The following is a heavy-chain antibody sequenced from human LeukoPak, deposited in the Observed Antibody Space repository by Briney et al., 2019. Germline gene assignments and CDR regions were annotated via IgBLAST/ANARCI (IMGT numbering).Heavy chain of an antibody. Sequence: PGGSLRLSCAASGFTFSSYEMNWVRQAPGKGLEWVSYISSSGSTIYYADSVKGRFTISRDNAKNTLYLQMNSLRAEDTAVYYCARDTGVVTPTEWFDPWGQGTLVTVSS. CDR2: ISSSGSTI. J-gene: IGHJ5*02. CDR3: ARDTGVVTPTEWFDP. CDR1: GFTFSSYE. D-gene: IGHD3-3*01. V-gene: IGHV3-48*03.